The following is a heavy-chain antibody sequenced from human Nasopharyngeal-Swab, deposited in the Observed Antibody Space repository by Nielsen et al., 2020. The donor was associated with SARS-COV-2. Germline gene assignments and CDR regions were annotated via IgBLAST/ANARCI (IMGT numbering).Heavy chain of an antibody. V-gene: IGHV3-15*01. CDR1: GFTFSSHA. CDR2: IKSKTDGGTT. J-gene: IGHJ3*02. Sequence: GESLKISCAASGFTFSSHAMHWVRQAPGKGLEWVGRIKSKTDGGTTDYAAPVKGRFTISRDDSKNTLYLQMNSLKTEDTAVYYCTTSGYDSTSDAFDIWGQGTMVTVSS. D-gene: IGHD3-22*01. CDR3: TTSGYDSTSDAFDI.